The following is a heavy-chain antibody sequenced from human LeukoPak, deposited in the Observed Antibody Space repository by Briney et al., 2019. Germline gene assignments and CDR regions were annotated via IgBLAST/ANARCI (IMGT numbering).Heavy chain of an antibody. J-gene: IGHJ4*02. CDR3: ARDPLGVGIDY. CDR1: GFTVSSNY. Sequence: GGSLRLSCAASGFTVSSNYMSWVRQAPGKGLEWVSVIYSGGSTYYADSVKGRFTISRDNSKNTLYPQMNSLRAEDTAVYYCARDPLGVGIDYWGQGTLVTVSS. V-gene: IGHV3-53*01. CDR2: IYSGGST. D-gene: IGHD3-16*01.